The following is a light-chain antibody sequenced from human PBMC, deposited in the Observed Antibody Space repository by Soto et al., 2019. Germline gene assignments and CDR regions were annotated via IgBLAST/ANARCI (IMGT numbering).Light chain of an antibody. J-gene: IGKJ3*01. CDR1: QGISSY. V-gene: IGKV1-9*01. CDR2: AAS. CDR3: QQLSSYPPFT. Sequence: DIQLTQSPSFLSASVGDRVTITCRASQGISSYLAWYQQKPGKAPKLLIYAASTLQSGVPSRFSGSGSGTEFTLTSSSLQPEDVATYYCQQLSSYPPFTFGPGTKVDIK.